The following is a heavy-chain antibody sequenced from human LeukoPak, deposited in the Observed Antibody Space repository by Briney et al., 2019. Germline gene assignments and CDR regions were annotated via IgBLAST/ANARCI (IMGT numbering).Heavy chain of an antibody. CDR1: GFNFNTYS. J-gene: IGHJ6*02. CDR2: ISASSDST. V-gene: IGHV3-48*02. Sequence: GGSLRLSCSGSGFNFNTYSMNWVRQAPGKGLEWVSYISASSDSTYYADSVKGRFTISRDNAKNSLFLQMNSLRDEDTALYYCARDVGRGDGMDVWGLGTTVTVSS. CDR3: ARDVGRGDGMDV.